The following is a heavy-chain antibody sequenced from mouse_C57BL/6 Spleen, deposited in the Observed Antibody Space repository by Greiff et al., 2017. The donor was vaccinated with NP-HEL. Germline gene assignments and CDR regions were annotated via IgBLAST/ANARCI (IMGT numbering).Heavy chain of an antibody. CDR2: IDPENGDP. CDR3: TTGGGYDRAY. V-gene: IGHV14-4*01. CDR1: GFNIKDDY. Sequence: VQLQQSGAELVRPGASVKLSCTASGFNIKDDYMHWVKQRPEQGLEWIGWIDPENGDPGYDPKFQGKATITADTSSNTAYLQLSSLTSEDTAVYYWTTGGGYDRAYWGQGTLVTVAA. D-gene: IGHD2-2*01. J-gene: IGHJ3*01.